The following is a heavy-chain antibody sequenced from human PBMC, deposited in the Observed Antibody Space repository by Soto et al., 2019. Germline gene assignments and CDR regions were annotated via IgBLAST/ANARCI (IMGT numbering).Heavy chain of an antibody. V-gene: IGHV3-23*01. J-gene: IGHJ4*02. Sequence: PGGSLRLSCVASGFSFSSYGMSWVRQAPGKGLEWASIISGSGDAKYYADPVKGRFTISRDNSKNTMYLQMDSLRAEDTAVYYCAKDFDSDETSHGPNDYWGQGTLVTVSS. CDR2: ISGSGDAK. CDR1: GFSFSSYG. CDR3: AKDFDSDETSHGPNDY. D-gene: IGHD3-22*01.